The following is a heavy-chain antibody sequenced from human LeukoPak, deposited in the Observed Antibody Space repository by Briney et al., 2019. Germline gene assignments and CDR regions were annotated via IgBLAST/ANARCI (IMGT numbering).Heavy chain of an antibody. J-gene: IGHJ6*02. CDR3: ARDIASTRMDV. D-gene: IGHD2-15*01. CDR1: GFTFSNYG. CDR2: TSGSGGTT. Sequence: GGSLRLSCVASGFTFSNYGMGWVRQAPGKGLEWASVTSGSGGTTYYADSVEGRFTISRDNSKNILYLQMNSLRAEDTAVYYCARDIASTRMDVWGQGTTVSVSS. V-gene: IGHV3-23*01.